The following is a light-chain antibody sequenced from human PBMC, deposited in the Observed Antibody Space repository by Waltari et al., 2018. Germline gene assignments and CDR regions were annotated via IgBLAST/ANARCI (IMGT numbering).Light chain of an antibody. V-gene: IGKV3-15*01. J-gene: IGKJ4*01. CDR1: QSVGGN. Sequence: EIEMTQSPATLSVSPGERATLSCRASQSVGGNLAWYQQKPGQAPRLLIHGASTRATGVPARFSGSGSGTEFTLTISSLQSEDFAVYYCQQYHKWPPLTFGGGTKVKIK. CDR2: GAS. CDR3: QQYHKWPPLT.